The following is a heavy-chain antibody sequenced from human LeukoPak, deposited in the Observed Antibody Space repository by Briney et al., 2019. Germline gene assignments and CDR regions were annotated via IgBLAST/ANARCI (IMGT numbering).Heavy chain of an antibody. CDR3: ARKIAAAAPGYYYYMDV. V-gene: IGHV1-18*01. CDR1: GYTFTSHG. CDR2: ISAYNGNT. D-gene: IGHD6-13*01. Sequence: ASVKVSCKASGYTFTSHGISWVRQAPGQGLEWMGWISAYNGNTNYAQKLQGRVTMTTDTSTSTAYMELRSLRSDDTAVYYCARKIAAAAPGYYYYMDVWGKGTTVTVSS. J-gene: IGHJ6*03.